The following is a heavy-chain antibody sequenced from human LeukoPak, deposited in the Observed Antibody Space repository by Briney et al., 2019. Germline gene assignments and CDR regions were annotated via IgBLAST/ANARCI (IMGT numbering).Heavy chain of an antibody. CDR1: GDSISSYY. V-gene: IGHV4-59*01. D-gene: IGHD6-19*01. CDR2: IYYSGSI. J-gene: IGHJ4*02. CDR3: ARDRGSSMAPFDY. Sequence: PSETLSLTCTVSGDSISSYYCSSIRQPPGKGLERIGYIYYSGSINYNPSLKSRVTISVDTSKNQFSLKLSSVTAADTAVYYCARDRGSSMAPFDYWGQGTLVTVSS.